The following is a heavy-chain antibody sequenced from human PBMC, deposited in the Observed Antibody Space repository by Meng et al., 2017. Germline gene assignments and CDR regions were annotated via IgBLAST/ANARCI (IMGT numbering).Heavy chain of an antibody. D-gene: IGHD1-26*01. CDR1: GASVSSNSAA. J-gene: IGHJ4*02. V-gene: IGHV6-1*01. Sequence: QIQLQQSGPGLVKPSQTLSLFCAISGASVSSNSAAWNWIRQSPSRGLEWLGRAYYRSKWYHDYAESVKSRISIDPDTSKNQFSLQLRSVTPEDSAVYYCARGSYSFDSWGQRTLVTVSS. CDR3: ARGSYSFDS. CDR2: AYYRSKWYH.